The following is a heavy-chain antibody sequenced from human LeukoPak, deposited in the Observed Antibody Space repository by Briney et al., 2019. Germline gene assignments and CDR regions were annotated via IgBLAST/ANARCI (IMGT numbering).Heavy chain of an antibody. Sequence: QPAPPLAPSCAASGFTFSTYWMTWVRQAPGKRLEWVANIKQDGSEKYYADSVKGRFTISRDNAKNSLYLQMNSLRAEDTAVYYCARKLYYYDTSGYAGWFGPWGQGTLVTVSS. CDR1: GFTFSTYW. D-gene: IGHD3-22*01. V-gene: IGHV3-7*05. CDR2: IKQDGSEK. J-gene: IGHJ5*02. CDR3: ARKLYYYDTSGYAGWFGP.